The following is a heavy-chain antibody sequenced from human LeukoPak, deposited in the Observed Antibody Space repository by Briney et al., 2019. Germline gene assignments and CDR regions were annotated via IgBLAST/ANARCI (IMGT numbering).Heavy chain of an antibody. J-gene: IGHJ4*02. Sequence: ASVKASCKASGYTLTSNAMNWVRQATGQGLEWMGWMNPNSGNTGYAQKFQGRVTMTRNTSISTAYMELSSLRSEDTAVYYCARGPSYYDSSSPGDYWGQGTLVTVSS. CDR2: MNPNSGNT. CDR3: ARGPSYYDSSSPGDY. V-gene: IGHV1-8*02. D-gene: IGHD3-22*01. CDR1: GYTLTSNA.